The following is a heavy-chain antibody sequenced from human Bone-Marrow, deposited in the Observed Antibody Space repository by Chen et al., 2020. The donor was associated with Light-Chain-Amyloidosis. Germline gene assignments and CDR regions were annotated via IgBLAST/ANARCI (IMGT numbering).Heavy chain of an antibody. V-gene: IGHV3-21*01. D-gene: IGHD6-6*01. J-gene: IGHJ4*02. CDR3: AREKYRSSGFDY. CDR1: GFTFSSYS. Sequence: EVQLVESGGGLVKPGGSLRLSCAASGFTFSSYSMNWVRQAPGKGLEWVSSISSSSSYIYYADSVKGRFAISRDNAKNSLYLQMNSLRAEDTAVYYCAREKYRSSGFDYWGQGTLVTVSS. CDR2: ISSSSSYI.